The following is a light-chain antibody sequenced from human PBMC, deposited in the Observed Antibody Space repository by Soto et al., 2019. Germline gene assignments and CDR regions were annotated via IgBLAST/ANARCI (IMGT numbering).Light chain of an antibody. J-gene: IGKJ5*01. CDR3: QHSHSGHRIA. CDR2: KAS. CDR1: QSISIW. V-gene: IGKV1-5*03. Sequence: DIQMTQSPSTLSASVGDRVTITCRASQSISIWLAWYQQKPGKAPKILIYKASSLESGVPSRFSASGSGTEFTLTISSLQPEDFALSYCQHSHSGHRIAFGQGTRLEIK.